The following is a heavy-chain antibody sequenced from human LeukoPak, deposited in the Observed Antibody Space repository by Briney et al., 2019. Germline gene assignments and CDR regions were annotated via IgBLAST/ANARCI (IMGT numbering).Heavy chain of an antibody. CDR3: ARLDRFGANYYYMDV. CDR1: GGSISSYY. J-gene: IGHJ6*03. Sequence: SETLSLTCTVSGGSISSYYWSWIRQPPEKGLEWIGYIYTSGSTNYHPSLKSRVTISVDTSKNQFSLKLNSVTAADTAVYYCARLDRFGANYYYMDVWGKGTSATVSS. CDR2: IYTSGST. V-gene: IGHV4-4*09. D-gene: IGHD3-10*01.